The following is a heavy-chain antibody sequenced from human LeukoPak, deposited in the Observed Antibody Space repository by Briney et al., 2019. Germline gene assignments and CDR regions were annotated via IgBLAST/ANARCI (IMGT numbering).Heavy chain of an antibody. D-gene: IGHD2-21*02. CDR1: GYTFTSYD. Sequence: ASVKVSCKASGYTFTSYDINWVRQATGQGLEWMGWMNPNSGNTGYAQKFQGRVTMTRNTSISTAYMELSSLRSEDTAVYYCARGTYCGGDCPYYFDYWGQGTLVTVSS. V-gene: IGHV1-8*01. CDR3: ARGTYCGGDCPYYFDY. J-gene: IGHJ4*02. CDR2: MNPNSGNT.